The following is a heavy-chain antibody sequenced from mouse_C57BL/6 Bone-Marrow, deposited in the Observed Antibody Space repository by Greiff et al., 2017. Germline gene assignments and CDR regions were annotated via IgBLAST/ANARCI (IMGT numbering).Heavy chain of an antibody. CDR1: GYTFTSYW. CDR3: ASYYSSSYGAMYY. Sequence: VQLQQPGAELVKPGASVKLSCKASGYTFTSYWMHWVKQRPGQGLEWIGMIHPNSGSTNYNEKFQSKATLTVDKSSSTAYMQLSSLTSEDSAVYNGASYYSSSYGAMYYWGQGTAATVSS. V-gene: IGHV1-64*01. D-gene: IGHD1-1*01. CDR2: IHPNSGST. J-gene: IGHJ4*01.